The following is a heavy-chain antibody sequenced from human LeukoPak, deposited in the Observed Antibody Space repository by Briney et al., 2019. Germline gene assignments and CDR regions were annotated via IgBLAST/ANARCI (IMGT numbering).Heavy chain of an antibody. J-gene: IGHJ5*02. CDR3: ARDDVDTAMAKGFDP. CDR2: IYYSGST. D-gene: IGHD5-18*01. V-gene: IGHV4-31*03. Sequence: SQTLSLTCTVSGGSISSGGYYWSWIRQHPGKGLEWIGYIYYSGSTYHNPSLKSRVTISVDTSKNQFSLKLSSVTAADTAVYYCARDDVDTAMAKGFDPWGQGTLVTVSS. CDR1: GGSISSGGYY.